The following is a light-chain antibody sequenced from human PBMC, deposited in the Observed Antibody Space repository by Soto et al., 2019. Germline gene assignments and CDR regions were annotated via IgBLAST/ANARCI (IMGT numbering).Light chain of an antibody. CDR1: SSDVGGYNY. J-gene: IGLJ2*01. CDR2: EVS. Sequence: QSAPTQPPSASGSPGQSATISCTGTSSDVGGYNYVSWYQQYPGKAPKLMIYEVSKRPSGVPGRFSGSKSGNTASLTVSGLQAEDDADYYCSSYAGSSTWVFGGGTKLTVL. CDR3: SSYAGSSTWV. V-gene: IGLV2-8*01.